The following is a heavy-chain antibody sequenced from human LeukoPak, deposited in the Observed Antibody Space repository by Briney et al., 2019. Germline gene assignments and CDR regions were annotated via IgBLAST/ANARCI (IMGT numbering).Heavy chain of an antibody. Sequence: ASXKVSCKASGYTFTCYYMHWVRQAPGQGLEWMGRINPNSGGTNYAQKFQGRVTITRDTSISTAYMELSGLRSDDTAVYYCGTLLSNGPFDYWGQGSLVTVSS. CDR1: GYTFTCYY. CDR3: GTLLSNGPFDY. J-gene: IGHJ4*02. CDR2: INPNSGGT. V-gene: IGHV1-2*06.